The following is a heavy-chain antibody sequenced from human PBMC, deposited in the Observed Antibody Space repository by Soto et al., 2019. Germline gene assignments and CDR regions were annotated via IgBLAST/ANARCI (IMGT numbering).Heavy chain of an antibody. CDR1: GGTFSSSG. CDR3: ARWPQPWGTAVPYAVDV. V-gene: IGHV1-69*09. D-gene: IGHD2-21*02. Sequence: QVQLVQSGTEVKKPGSSVQVACKASGGTFSSSGFSWVRQAPGQGLEWMGMIVPSLDTTKYAQKFQARVTITADQFTSTAYMALSSLSSEDTAVYYCARWPQPWGTAVPYAVDVWGQGTRVIVSS. CDR2: IVPSLDTT. J-gene: IGHJ6*02.